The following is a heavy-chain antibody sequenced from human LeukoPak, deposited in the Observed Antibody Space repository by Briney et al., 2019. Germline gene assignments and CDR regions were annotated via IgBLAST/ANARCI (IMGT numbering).Heavy chain of an antibody. D-gene: IGHD3-3*01. V-gene: IGHV4-4*02. CDR1: GGSISSSNW. CDR3: ARPNYKYYDFWSGYYIY. CDR2: IYHSGST. J-gene: IGHJ4*02. Sequence: SETLSLTCAVSGGSISSSNWWSWVRQPPGKGLEWIGEIYHSGSTNYNPSLKSRVTISVDTSKNQFSLKLSSVTAADTAVYYCARPNYKYYDFWSGYYIYWGQGTLVTVSS.